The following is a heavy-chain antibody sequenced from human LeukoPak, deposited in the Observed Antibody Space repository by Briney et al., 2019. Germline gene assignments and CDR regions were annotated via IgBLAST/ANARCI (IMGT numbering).Heavy chain of an antibody. CDR1: GFIFISYW. Sequence: GGALRVSCAASGFIFISYWMHWVRQAPGKGPVWVSRIKSDGISPSYADSVKGRFTISRDNAKNTVYLQMNSLRAEDTAVYYCAKDGHYSNFYFDYWGQGTLVTVSS. V-gene: IGHV3-74*01. CDR3: AKDGHYSNFYFDY. J-gene: IGHJ4*02. CDR2: IKSDGISP. D-gene: IGHD4-11*01.